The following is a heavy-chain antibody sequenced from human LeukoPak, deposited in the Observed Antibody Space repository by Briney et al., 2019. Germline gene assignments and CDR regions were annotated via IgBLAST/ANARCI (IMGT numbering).Heavy chain of an antibody. V-gene: IGHV4-34*01. CDR1: GGSFSGYY. Sequence: PSETLSLTCAVYGGSFSGYYWSWIRQPPGKGLEWIGEINHSGSTNYNPSLKSRVTISVDTSKNQFSLKLSSVTAADTAVYYCAREHDSSGYYTRDAFDIWGQGTMVTVSS. CDR2: INHSGST. J-gene: IGHJ3*02. D-gene: IGHD3-22*01. CDR3: AREHDSSGYYTRDAFDI.